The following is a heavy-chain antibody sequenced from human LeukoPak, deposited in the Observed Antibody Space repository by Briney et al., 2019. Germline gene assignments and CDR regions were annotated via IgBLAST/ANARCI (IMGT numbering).Heavy chain of an antibody. J-gene: IGHJ4*02. D-gene: IGHD3-9*01. CDR3: VKASRYFGEFDY. CDR1: GFTFDDYA. CDR2: MNGSGTSI. Sequence: GGSLRLSCAASGFTFDDYAMHWVRQAPRKGLEWVSGMNGSGTSIYYADAVKGRFTISRDNSKNTLFLQMNSLRAEDTAVYYCVKASRYFGEFDYWGQGALVTVSS. V-gene: IGHV3-23*01.